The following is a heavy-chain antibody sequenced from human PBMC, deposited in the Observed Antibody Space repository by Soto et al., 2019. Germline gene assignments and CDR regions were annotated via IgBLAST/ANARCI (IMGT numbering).Heavy chain of an antibody. J-gene: IGHJ5*02. CDR2: IYYSGST. D-gene: IGHD2-2*01. Sequence: SETLSLTCTVSGGSVSSGSYYWSWIRQPPGKGLEWIGYIYYSGSTNYNPSLKSRVTISVDTSKNQFSLKLSSVTAADTAVYYCARGLGYCTGTSCYSGWFDPWGQGTLVTV. CDR3: ARGLGYCTGTSCYSGWFDP. V-gene: IGHV4-61*01. CDR1: GGSVSSGSYY.